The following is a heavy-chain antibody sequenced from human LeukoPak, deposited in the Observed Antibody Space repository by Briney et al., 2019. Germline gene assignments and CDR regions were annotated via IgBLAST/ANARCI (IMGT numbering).Heavy chain of an antibody. CDR3: ASDDYYDFWSGYLH. CDR1: GGTFSSYA. CDR2: IIPILGIA. D-gene: IGHD3-3*01. Sequence: SVKVSCKASGGTFSSYAISWVRQAPGQGDWWGGGIIPILGIANYAQKFQGRVTITADKSTSTAYMELSSLRSEDTAVYYCASDDYYDFWSGYLHWGQGTLVTVSS. J-gene: IGHJ4*02. V-gene: IGHV1-69*04.